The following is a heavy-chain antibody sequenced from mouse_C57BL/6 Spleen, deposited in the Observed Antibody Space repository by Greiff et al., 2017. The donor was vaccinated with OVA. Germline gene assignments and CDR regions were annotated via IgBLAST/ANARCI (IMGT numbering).Heavy chain of an antibody. V-gene: IGHV5-4*01. Sequence: DVMLVESGGGLVKPGGSLKLSCAASGFTFSSYAMSWVRQTPEKRLEWVATISDGGSYTYYPDNVKGRFTISRDNAKNNLYLQMSHLKSEDTAMYYCARDEGLGRGDYWGQGTTLTVSS. D-gene: IGHD4-1*01. J-gene: IGHJ2*01. CDR1: GFTFSSYA. CDR3: ARDEGLGRGDY. CDR2: ISDGGSYT.